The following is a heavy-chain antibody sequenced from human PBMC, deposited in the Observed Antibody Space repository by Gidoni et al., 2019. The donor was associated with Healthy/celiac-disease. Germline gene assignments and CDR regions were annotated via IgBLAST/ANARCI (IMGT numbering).Heavy chain of an antibody. CDR3: AKDPLGYCSGGSCYPGDY. CDR1: GCTFSSYA. Sequence: EVQLLESGGGLVQPGGSLRLSGAASGCTFSSYAMSWVRQAPGKGLGWVSAISGSGGSTYYADSVKGRFTISRDNSKNTLYLQMNSLRAEDTAVYYCAKDPLGYCSGGSCYPGDYWGQGTLVTVSS. CDR2: ISGSGGST. D-gene: IGHD2-15*01. V-gene: IGHV3-23*01. J-gene: IGHJ4*02.